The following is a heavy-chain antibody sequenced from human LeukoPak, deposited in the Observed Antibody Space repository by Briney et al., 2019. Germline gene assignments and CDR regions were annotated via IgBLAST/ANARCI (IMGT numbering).Heavy chain of an antibody. J-gene: IGHJ3*02. Sequence: ASVKVSCKASGYTFTGYYMHWVRQAPGQGLEWMGWINPNSGGTNYAQKFQGRVTMTRDTSISTAYMELSRLRSDDTAVYYCARDRGPSSGWPDAFDIWGQGTMVTVSS. CDR2: INPNSGGT. D-gene: IGHD6-19*01. CDR1: GYTFTGYY. CDR3: ARDRGPSSGWPDAFDI. V-gene: IGHV1-2*02.